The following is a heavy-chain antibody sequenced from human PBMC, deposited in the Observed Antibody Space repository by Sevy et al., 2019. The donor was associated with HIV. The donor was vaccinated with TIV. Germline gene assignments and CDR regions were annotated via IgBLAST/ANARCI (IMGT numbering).Heavy chain of an antibody. Sequence: GGCLRLSCGASGFTFSNAWMTWVRQAPGKGLEWVGRIKSKSEGGTTDYAAPVKGRFTISRVDSKNTLYLQMNSLKSDDTAVYYCTNYRGYCIDGVCGEDFDSWGQGTLVTVSS. CDR2: IKSKSEGGTT. CDR1: GFTFSNAW. CDR3: TNYRGYCIDGVCGEDFDS. J-gene: IGHJ4*02. V-gene: IGHV3-15*01. D-gene: IGHD2-8*01.